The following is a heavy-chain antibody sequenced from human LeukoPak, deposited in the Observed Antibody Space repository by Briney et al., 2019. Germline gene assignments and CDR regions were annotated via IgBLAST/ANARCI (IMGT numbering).Heavy chain of an antibody. CDR1: GFTFSSYS. J-gene: IGHJ4*02. V-gene: IGHV3-48*04. CDR2: ISSGGRTI. CDR3: ARVSESYHDY. Sequence: GGSLRLSCAASGFTFSSYSMNWVRQAPGKGLEWVSYISSGGRTIYYADSVKGRFTFSRDNAKNSLYLQMNSLRAEDTAVYYCARVSESYHDYWGQGTLVTVSS. D-gene: IGHD1-26*01.